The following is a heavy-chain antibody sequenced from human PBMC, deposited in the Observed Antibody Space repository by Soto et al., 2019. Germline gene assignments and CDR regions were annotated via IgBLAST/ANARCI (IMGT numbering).Heavy chain of an antibody. Sequence: GGSLRLSCAASGFTFSSYAMHWVRQAPGKGLEYVSAISSNGGSTYYANSVKGRFTISRDNSKNTLYLQMGSLRAEDMAVYYCARAEYSGYDPYFQHWGQGTLVTVSS. V-gene: IGHV3-64*01. CDR2: ISSNGGST. CDR3: ARAEYSGYDPYFQH. D-gene: IGHD5-12*01. CDR1: GFTFSSYA. J-gene: IGHJ1*01.